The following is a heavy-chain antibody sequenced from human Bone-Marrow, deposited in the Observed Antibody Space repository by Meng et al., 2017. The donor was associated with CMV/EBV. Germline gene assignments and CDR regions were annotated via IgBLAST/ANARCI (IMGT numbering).Heavy chain of an antibody. CDR3: AKDLRVYCSSTSCYGGFDP. J-gene: IGHJ5*02. D-gene: IGHD2-2*01. V-gene: IGHV3-30*04. Sequence: GESLKISCAASGFTFSSYAMHWVRQAPGKGLEWVAVISYDGSNKYYADSVKGRFTISRDNSKNTLYLQMNSLRAEDTAVYYCAKDLRVYCSSTSCYGGFDPWGQGTLVTVSS. CDR2: ISYDGSNK. CDR1: GFTFSSYA.